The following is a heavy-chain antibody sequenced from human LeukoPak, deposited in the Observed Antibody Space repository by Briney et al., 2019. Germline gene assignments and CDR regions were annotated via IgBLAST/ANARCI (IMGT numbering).Heavy chain of an antibody. D-gene: IGHD2-15*01. J-gene: IGHJ4*02. CDR2: INADSGAT. CDR1: RSTFTASH. CDR3: ARVVGWSPFDS. Sequence: ASVKVSCKASRSTFTASHIHWLRQAPGQGLEWMGWINADSGATKYPQKFQGRVTITRDTSASTAYMELSRLKSDDTGVYYCARVVGWSPFDSWGQGTLVTVSS. V-gene: IGHV1-2*02.